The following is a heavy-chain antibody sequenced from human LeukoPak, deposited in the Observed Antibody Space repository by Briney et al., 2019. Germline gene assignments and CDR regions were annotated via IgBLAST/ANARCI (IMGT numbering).Heavy chain of an antibody. D-gene: IGHD6-13*01. J-gene: IGHJ5*02. CDR3: ARLAAGQFNWFDP. CDR2: IYPGDSDT. V-gene: IGHV5-51*01. CDR1: GYNFTSYW. Sequence: PGESLKISCKGSGYNFTSYWIGRGRQLPGKGLEWMGIIYPGDSDTRYSPSFQGQVTISADKSISTAYLQWSSLKASDTAMYYCARLAAGQFNWFDPWGQGTLVTVSS.